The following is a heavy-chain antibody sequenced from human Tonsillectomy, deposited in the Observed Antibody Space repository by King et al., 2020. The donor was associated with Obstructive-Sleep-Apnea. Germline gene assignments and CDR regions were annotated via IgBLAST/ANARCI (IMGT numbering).Heavy chain of an antibody. CDR1: GYTFTGYY. CDR3: ARNSGYDYAIAY. Sequence: VQLVESGAEVKKPGASVKVSCKASGYTFTGYYMHWVRQAPGQGFEWMGWINPDSGDTNYAKKFQGWVTMTRDTSISTAYMEVSRLKSDDTAVYYCARNSGYDYAIAYWGQGTLVTVSS. V-gene: IGHV1-2*04. J-gene: IGHJ4*02. CDR2: INPDSGDT. D-gene: IGHD5-12*01.